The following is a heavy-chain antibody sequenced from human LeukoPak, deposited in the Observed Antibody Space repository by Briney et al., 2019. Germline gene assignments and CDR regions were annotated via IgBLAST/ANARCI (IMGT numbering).Heavy chain of an antibody. V-gene: IGHV1-69*05. CDR1: GGTFSSYA. CDR3: ARDGCSPHYYYYMDV. Sequence: SSVKVSCKASGGTFSSYAISWVRQAPGQWLEWMGGIIPIFGTANYAQKFQGRVTITTDESTSTAYMELSSLRSEDTAVYYCARDGCSPHYYYYMDVWGKGTTVTVSS. CDR2: IIPIFGTA. D-gene: IGHD4/OR15-4a*01. J-gene: IGHJ6*03.